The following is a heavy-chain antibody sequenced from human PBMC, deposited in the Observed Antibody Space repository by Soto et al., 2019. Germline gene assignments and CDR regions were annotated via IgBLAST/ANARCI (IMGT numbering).Heavy chain of an antibody. CDR2: ISSSSSTI. Sequence: EVQLVESGGGLVQPGGSLTLSCAASGFTFSAYSMNWVRQAPGKGLEWVSYISSSSSTINYADSVKGRFTISRDNAKNSLSLQMNSLRAEDTAVYFCARHDPDYWRQGTLVTVSS. CDR1: GFTFSAYS. CDR3: ARHDPDY. D-gene: IGHD1-1*01. V-gene: IGHV3-48*01. J-gene: IGHJ4*02.